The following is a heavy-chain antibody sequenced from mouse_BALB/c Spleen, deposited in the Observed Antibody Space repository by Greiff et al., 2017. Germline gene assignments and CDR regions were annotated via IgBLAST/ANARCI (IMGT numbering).Heavy chain of an antibody. Sequence: QVQLQQSGAELVKPGASVKLSCKASGYTFTSYWMHWVKQRPGQGLEWIGEINPSNGRTNYNEKFKSKATLTVDKSSSTAYMQLSSLTSEDSAVYYCARGTTVVAPYAMDYWGQGTSVTVSS. CDR1: GYTFTSYW. J-gene: IGHJ4*01. CDR3: ARGTTVVAPYAMDY. CDR2: INPSNGRT. D-gene: IGHD1-1*01. V-gene: IGHV1S81*02.